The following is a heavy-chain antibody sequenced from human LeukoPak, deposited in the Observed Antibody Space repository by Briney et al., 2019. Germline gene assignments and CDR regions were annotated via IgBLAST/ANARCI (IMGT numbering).Heavy chain of an antibody. CDR2: IKQDGSEK. CDR3: ARRGYCSSISCFYHYYYMDV. Sequence: GGSLRLSCAASRFTFSYYWMTWVRQAPGKGLEWVANIKQDGSEKYYVDSVRGRFTISRDNAKNSLYLQMKSLRAEDTAVYYCARRGYCSSISCFYHYYYMDVWGKGTTVTVSS. V-gene: IGHV3-7*01. CDR1: RFTFSYYW. J-gene: IGHJ6*03. D-gene: IGHD2-2*01.